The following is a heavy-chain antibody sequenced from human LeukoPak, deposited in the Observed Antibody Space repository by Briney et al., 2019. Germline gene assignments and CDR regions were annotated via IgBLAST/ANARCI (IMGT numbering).Heavy chain of an antibody. CDR1: GFIFNTYS. CDR3: ARIEQKPRAVCGMDV. J-gene: IGHJ6*02. D-gene: IGHD6-13*01. V-gene: IGHV3-48*02. Sequence: GGSLRLSCAASGFIFNTYSMNWVRQAPGKGLEWVSHISSSGTTIYYADSVKGRFTISRDNAKTSLYLQMNSLRDEDTAVYYCARIEQKPRAVCGMDVWGQGTTVTFSS. CDR2: ISSSGTTI.